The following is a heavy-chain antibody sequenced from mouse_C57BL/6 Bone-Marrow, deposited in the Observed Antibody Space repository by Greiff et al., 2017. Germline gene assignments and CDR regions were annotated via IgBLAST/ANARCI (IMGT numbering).Heavy chain of an antibody. J-gene: IGHJ1*03. V-gene: IGHV1-50*01. CDR3: ARNGSSDWYFDV. CDR2: IDPSDSYT. Sequence: KPGQGLEWIGEIDPSDSYTNYNQKFKGKATLTVDTSSSTAYMQLSSLTSEDSAVYYCARNGSSDWYFDVWGTGTTVTVSS. D-gene: IGHD1-1*01.